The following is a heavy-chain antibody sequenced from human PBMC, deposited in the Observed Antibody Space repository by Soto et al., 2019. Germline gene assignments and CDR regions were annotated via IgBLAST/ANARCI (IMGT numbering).Heavy chain of an antibody. V-gene: IGHV4-59*01. D-gene: IGHD3-3*01. CDR1: GGSISSYY. Sequence: SETLSLTCTVSGGSISSYYWSWIRQPPGKGLEWIGYIYYSGSTNYNPSLKSRVTISVDTSKNQFSLKLSSVTAADTAVYYCARDGFDFWSGSMDVWGKGTTVTVSS. CDR3: ARDGFDFWSGSMDV. J-gene: IGHJ6*03. CDR2: IYYSGST.